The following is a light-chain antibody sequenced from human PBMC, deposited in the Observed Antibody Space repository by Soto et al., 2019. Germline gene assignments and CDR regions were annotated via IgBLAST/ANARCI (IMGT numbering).Light chain of an antibody. CDR3: SSYTSSSTPQVV. Sequence: QSVLTQPASVSGSPGQSITISCTGTSSDVGGYNYVSWYQQHPGKAPKLMIYDVSNRPSGVSNRFSGSKSGNTASLTISGLQAEVEADYYCSSYTSSSTPQVVFGGGTKLTVL. J-gene: IGLJ2*01. CDR2: DVS. V-gene: IGLV2-14*01. CDR1: SSDVGGYNY.